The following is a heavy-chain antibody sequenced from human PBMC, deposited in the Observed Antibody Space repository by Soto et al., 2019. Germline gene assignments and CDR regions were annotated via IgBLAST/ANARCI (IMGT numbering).Heavy chain of an antibody. CDR1: GYTFTSYA. CDR3: ARSIVVVTALDS. Sequence: QVQLVQSGAEEKKPGASVKVSCKASGYTFTSYAMRWVRQAPGQGLEWMGWINAGNGNTKYSQKFQGRVTMTRDTSASTAYMELSSLRSEDTAVYYCARSIVVVTALDSWGQGTLVTVSS. J-gene: IGHJ4*02. V-gene: IGHV1-3*05. CDR2: INAGNGNT. D-gene: IGHD2-21*02.